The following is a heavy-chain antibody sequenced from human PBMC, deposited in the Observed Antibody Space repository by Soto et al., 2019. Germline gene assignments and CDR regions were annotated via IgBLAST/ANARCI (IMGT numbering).Heavy chain of an antibody. CDR2: IYHSGST. CDR3: ARDPTHIVVVPAASHPDY. Sequence: TLSLTCAVSGYSISSGYYWGWIRQPPGKGLEWIGSIYHSGSTHYNPSLKSRVTISVDTSKNQFSLKLSSVTAADTAVYYCARDPTHIVVVPAASHPDYWGQGTLVTVSS. CDR1: GYSISSGYY. D-gene: IGHD2-2*01. V-gene: IGHV4-38-2*02. J-gene: IGHJ4*02.